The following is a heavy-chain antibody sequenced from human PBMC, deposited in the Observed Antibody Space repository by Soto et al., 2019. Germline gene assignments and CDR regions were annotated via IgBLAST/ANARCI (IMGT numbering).Heavy chain of an antibody. J-gene: IGHJ6*02. CDR1: GYSFTNHA. CDR2: INTGNGNT. Sequence: QVQLVQSGDEVKKPGASVKVSCKASGYSFTNHAMHWVRQAPGQRLEWMGWINTGNGNTKYSQKFQGRVTITRDTSASIAYMEVSSLTSEDTAVYYCARRCTGTNCRPPDYYYYHAMDVWGQGTTVTVSS. CDR3: ARRCTGTNCRPPDYYYYHAMDV. D-gene: IGHD2-8*02. V-gene: IGHV1-3*04.